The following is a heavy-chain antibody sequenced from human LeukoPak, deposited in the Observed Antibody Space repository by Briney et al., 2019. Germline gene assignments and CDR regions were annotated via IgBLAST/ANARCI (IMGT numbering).Heavy chain of an antibody. CDR3: AKDYDSSGYYHFDY. V-gene: IGHV3-30*18. CDR1: GFTFSSYG. D-gene: IGHD3-22*01. CDR2: ISYDGSNK. Sequence: GGSLRLSCAASGFTFSSYGMHWVRQAPGKGLEWVAVISYDGSNKYYADSVKGRFTISRDNSKNTLYLQMNSLRAEDTAVYYCAKDYDSSGYYHFDYRGQGTLVTVSS. J-gene: IGHJ4*02.